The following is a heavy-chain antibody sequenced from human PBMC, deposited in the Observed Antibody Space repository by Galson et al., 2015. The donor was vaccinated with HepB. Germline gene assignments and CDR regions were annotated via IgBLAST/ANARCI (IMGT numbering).Heavy chain of an antibody. CDR2: IYYSGST. Sequence: ETLSLTCTVSGGSISSSSYYWGWIRQPPGKGLEWIGSIYYSGSTYYNPSLKSRVTISVDTSKNQFSLKLSSVTAADTAVYYCARRLNRDILTGYPLYYGMDVWGQGTTVTVSS. V-gene: IGHV4-39*01. CDR3: ARRLNRDILTGYPLYYGMDV. CDR1: GGSISSSSYY. D-gene: IGHD3-9*01. J-gene: IGHJ6*02.